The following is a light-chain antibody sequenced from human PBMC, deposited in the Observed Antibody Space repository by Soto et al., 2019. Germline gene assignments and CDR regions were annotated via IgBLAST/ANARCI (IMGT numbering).Light chain of an antibody. CDR2: ANI. V-gene: IGLV1-40*01. Sequence: QSVLTQPPSVSGAPGQRVTISCTGSSSNIGAGYDVHWYRQRPGAAPKLLISANINRPSGVPDRFSGSKSGTSASLAITGLQADDEGDHYCQSYDSTLSARYVFGTGTKLTVL. J-gene: IGLJ1*01. CDR1: SSNIGAGYD. CDR3: QSYDSTLSARYV.